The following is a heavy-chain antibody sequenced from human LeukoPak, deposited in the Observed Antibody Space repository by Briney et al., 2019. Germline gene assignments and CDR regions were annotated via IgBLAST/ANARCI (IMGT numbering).Heavy chain of an antibody. CDR3: ARDAGPYTIDNDY. CDR1: GGSFSGYY. V-gene: IGHV4-34*01. J-gene: IGHJ4*02. D-gene: IGHD3-3*01. CDR2: INHSGST. Sequence: SETLSLTCAVYGGSFSGYYWSWIRQPPGKGLEWIGEINHSGSTNYNPSLKSRVTISVDTSKNQFSLKLSSVTAADTAVYYCARDAGPYTIDNDYWGQGTLVTVSS.